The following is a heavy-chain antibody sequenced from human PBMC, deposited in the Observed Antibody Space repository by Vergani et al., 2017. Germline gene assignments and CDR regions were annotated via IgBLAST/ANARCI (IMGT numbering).Heavy chain of an antibody. CDR2: IYTSGST. CDR3: ARDDRFENENWFDP. Sequence: QLQLQESGPGLVKPSETLSLTCTVSGGSISSYYWSWIRQPAGKGLEWIGRIYTSGSTNYNPSLKSRVTMSVDTSKNQFSLKLSSVTAADTAVYYWARDDRFENENWFDPWGQGTLVTVSS. CDR1: GGSISSYY. V-gene: IGHV4-4*07. J-gene: IGHJ5*02. D-gene: IGHD3-10*01.